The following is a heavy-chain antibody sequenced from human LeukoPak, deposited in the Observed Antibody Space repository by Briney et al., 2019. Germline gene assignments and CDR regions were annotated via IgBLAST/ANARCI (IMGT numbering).Heavy chain of an antibody. V-gene: IGHV3-21*01. D-gene: IGHD3-10*01. J-gene: IGHJ4*02. Sequence: GGSLRLSCAASGFTFSSYWMSWVRQAPGKGLEWVSSISSSSAYIYYADSVKGRFTISRDNAKNSLYLQMKSFRGEETAVDFCSKSLRGSGSYYNYWGQGTLVTVSS. CDR2: ISSSSAYI. CDR3: SKSLRGSGSYYNY. CDR1: GFTFSSYW.